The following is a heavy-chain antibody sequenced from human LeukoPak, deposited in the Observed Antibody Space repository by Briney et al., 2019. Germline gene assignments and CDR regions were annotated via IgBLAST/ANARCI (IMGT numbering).Heavy chain of an antibody. CDR2: INHSGST. D-gene: IGHD3-22*01. V-gene: IGHV4-34*01. J-gene: IGHJ5*02. CDR1: GGSFSGYY. Sequence: SETLSLTCAVYGGSFSGYYWSWIRQPPGKGLEWIGEINHSGSTNYNPSLKSRVTISVDTSKNQFSLKLSSVTAADTAVYYCARGLGDSSGYYSGWFDPWGQGTLVTVSS. CDR3: ARGLGDSSGYYSGWFDP.